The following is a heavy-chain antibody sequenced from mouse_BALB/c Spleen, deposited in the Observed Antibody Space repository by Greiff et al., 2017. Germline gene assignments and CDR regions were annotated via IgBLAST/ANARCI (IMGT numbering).Heavy chain of an antibody. D-gene: IGHD1-1*01. V-gene: IGHV2-9-2*01. CDR3: VRDFIDGLFAY. CDR1: GFSLTSYD. Sequence: VMLVESGPGLVAPSQSLSITCTVSGFSLTSYDISWIRQPPGKGLEWLGVIWTGGGTNYNSAFMSILSISKDNSNSHVFLKMNSLQTDDTAVYYWVRDFIDGLFAYWGQGTLVTVSA. CDR2: IWTGGGT. J-gene: IGHJ3*01.